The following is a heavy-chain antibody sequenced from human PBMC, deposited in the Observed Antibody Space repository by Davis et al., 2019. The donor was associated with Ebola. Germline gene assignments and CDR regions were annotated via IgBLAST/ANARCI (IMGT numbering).Heavy chain of an antibody. Sequence: PGGSLRLSCAASGFTFSSYAMSWVRQAPGKGLEWVSAISGSGGSTYYADSVKGRFTISRDNSKNTLYLQMNSLRAEDTAVYYCAKPPRWGPYYYYMDVWGKGTTVTVSS. CDR3: AKPPRWGPYYYYMDV. CDR2: ISGSGGST. D-gene: IGHD3-16*01. CDR1: GFTFSSYA. V-gene: IGHV3-23*01. J-gene: IGHJ6*03.